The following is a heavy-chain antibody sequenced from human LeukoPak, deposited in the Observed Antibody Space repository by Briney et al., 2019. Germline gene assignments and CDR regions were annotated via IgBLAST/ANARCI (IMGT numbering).Heavy chain of an antibody. CDR1: GFTFSSYA. Sequence: GGSLRLSCAASGFTFSSYAMTWVRQAPGKGLEWISSISTSGVSTNYAVSVKGRFTISRDNSKTMVYLQMNSLRAEDTAVYYCAKNTSGTYLDYWGQGILVTVSS. D-gene: IGHD1-26*01. CDR2: ISTSGVST. CDR3: AKNTSGTYLDY. J-gene: IGHJ4*02. V-gene: IGHV3-23*01.